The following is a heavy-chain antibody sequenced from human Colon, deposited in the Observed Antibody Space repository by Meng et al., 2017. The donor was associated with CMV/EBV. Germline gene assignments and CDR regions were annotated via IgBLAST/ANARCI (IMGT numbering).Heavy chain of an antibody. Sequence: GESLKISCAASGFSFSDYEMNWVRQAPGKGLEWVSYFGSRITTIYYADSVKGRFTISRDNAKNSLYLQMNSLRAEDTAVYFCARLSRGSGSYYHPDDYYGMDVWGQGTTVTVSS. D-gene: IGHD3-10*01. CDR3: ARLSRGSGSYYHPDDYYGMDV. CDR1: GFSFSDYE. CDR2: FGSRITTI. J-gene: IGHJ6*02. V-gene: IGHV3-48*03.